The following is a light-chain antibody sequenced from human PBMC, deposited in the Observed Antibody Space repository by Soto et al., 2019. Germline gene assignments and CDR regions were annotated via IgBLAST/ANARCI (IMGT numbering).Light chain of an antibody. J-gene: IGKJ2*01. CDR3: QQYNNWPTYT. Sequence: EIVMTQSPATLSVSPGERATLSCRASRSVSSNLAWYQQKPGQAPRLLIYGASTRATGIPARFSGSRSGTEFTLTISSLQSEDFAVYYCQQYNNWPTYTFGQGTKLEIK. CDR2: GAS. CDR1: RSVSSN. V-gene: IGKV3-15*01.